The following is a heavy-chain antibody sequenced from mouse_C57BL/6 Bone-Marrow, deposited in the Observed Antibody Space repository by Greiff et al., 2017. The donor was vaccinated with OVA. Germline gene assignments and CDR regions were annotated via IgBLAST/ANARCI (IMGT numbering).Heavy chain of an antibody. V-gene: IGHV1-52*01. Sequence: QVQLKQPGAELVRPGSSVPLSCKASGYTFTSYWMPWVKPRPIHGLEWIGTIFPSHIKPHYTQKFTDKPPLPAVKSSRTAYMQLSSLTSEDSAVYYCARSAPYYYGSSDDAMDYWGQGTSVTVSS. D-gene: IGHD1-1*01. CDR3: ARSAPYYYGSSDDAMDY. J-gene: IGHJ4*01. CDR1: GYTFTSYW. CDR2: IFPSHIKP.